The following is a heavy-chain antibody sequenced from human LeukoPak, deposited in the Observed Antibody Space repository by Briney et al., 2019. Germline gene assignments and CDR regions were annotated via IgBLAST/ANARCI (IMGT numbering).Heavy chain of an antibody. V-gene: IGHV3-21*06. J-gene: IGHJ6*03. CDR2: ISSSTAYT. CDR3: ARDGDILTGYYPHYYMDV. D-gene: IGHD3-9*01. CDR1: GFTFRRYG. Sequence: GGSLRLSCAASGFTFRRYGMTWVRQAPGKGLEWVASISSSTAYTAYADSVKGRFTISRDNAKNSLFPQMNSLRPEDTAVYYCARDGDILTGYYPHYYMDVWGKGTTVTVSS.